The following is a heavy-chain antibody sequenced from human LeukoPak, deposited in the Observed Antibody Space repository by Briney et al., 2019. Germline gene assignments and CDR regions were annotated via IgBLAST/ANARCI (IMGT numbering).Heavy chain of an antibody. CDR1: GFSFRSDG. V-gene: IGHV3-23*01. J-gene: IGHJ1*01. Sequence: GGSLRLSCAASGFSFRSDGMSWVRQAPGKGLEWVSGILGGAGSTYYADSVKGRFTISRDNSKNTLYLQMNSLRAEDTAVYYCAKGRRDGYNIFQHWGQGTLVTVSS. CDR3: AKGRRDGYNIFQH. CDR2: ILGGAGST. D-gene: IGHD5-24*01.